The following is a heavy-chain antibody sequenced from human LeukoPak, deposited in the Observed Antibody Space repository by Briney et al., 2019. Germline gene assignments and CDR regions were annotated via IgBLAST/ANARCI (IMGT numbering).Heavy chain of an antibody. Sequence: SETLSLTCSVSGGSISSGNYYWSWIRQHPGKGLEWIGYIYYSGSTYYNPSLESRVTISVDTSKNLFSLKLCSVTAADTAVYYCATVGGDYGGNAGVFHYWGQGTLVTVSS. CDR3: ATVGGDYGGNAGVFHY. CDR1: GGSISSGNYY. J-gene: IGHJ4*02. V-gene: IGHV4-31*03. D-gene: IGHD4-23*01. CDR2: IYYSGST.